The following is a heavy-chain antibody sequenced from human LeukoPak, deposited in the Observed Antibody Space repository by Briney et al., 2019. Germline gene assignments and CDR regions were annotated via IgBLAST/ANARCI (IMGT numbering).Heavy chain of an antibody. D-gene: IGHD1-26*01. Sequence: ASVKVSCKASGYTFTSYGISWVRQAPGQGLEWMGWINPNSGGTNFAQKFQGRVTMTRDTSISTAYMDLSRLRSDDTAVYYCARDDTSGSYYWFDPWGQGTLVTVSS. V-gene: IGHV1-2*02. CDR3: ARDDTSGSYYWFDP. CDR1: GYTFTSYG. J-gene: IGHJ5*02. CDR2: INPNSGGT.